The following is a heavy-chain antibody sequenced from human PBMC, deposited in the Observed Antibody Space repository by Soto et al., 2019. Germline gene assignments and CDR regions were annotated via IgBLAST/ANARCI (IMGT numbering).Heavy chain of an antibody. Sequence: QITLKESGPTLVKPTQTLTLTCTFSGFSLSTIGVGVGWIRRPPGKALEWLALIYWNDDKCYSASLKSRLTFTKESSKNHVVLIMTNMDPVDTATYYCARGAIFGVVMIRDVAFDIWGQGTMVTVSS. J-gene: IGHJ3*02. CDR3: ARGAIFGVVMIRDVAFDI. CDR2: IYWNDDK. V-gene: IGHV2-5*01. D-gene: IGHD3-3*01. CDR1: GFSLSTIGVG.